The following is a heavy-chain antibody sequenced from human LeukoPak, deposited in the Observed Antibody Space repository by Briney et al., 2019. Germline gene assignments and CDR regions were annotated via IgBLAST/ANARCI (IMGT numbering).Heavy chain of an antibody. D-gene: IGHD2-2*03. Sequence: SVKVSCRASGGTFSSYAISWVRQAPGQGLEWMGGIIPIFGTANYAQKFQGRVTITTDESTSTAYMELSSLRSEDTAVYYCARDGYRLSGYFYYMDVWGKGTTVTVSS. CDR2: IIPIFGTA. J-gene: IGHJ6*03. V-gene: IGHV1-69*05. CDR3: ARDGYRLSGYFYYMDV. CDR1: GGTFSSYA.